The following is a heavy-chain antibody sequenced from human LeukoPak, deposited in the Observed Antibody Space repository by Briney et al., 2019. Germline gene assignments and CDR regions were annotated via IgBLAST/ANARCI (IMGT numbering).Heavy chain of an antibody. J-gene: IGHJ6*03. V-gene: IGHV3-7*01. Sequence: PGGSLRLSCAASGFTFSSSWMSWVRQAPGKGLEWVANIKQDGSEKYYVDSVKGRFTISRDNAKNSLYLQMNSLRAEDTAVYYCARSGVRGVIRYYYYMDVWGKGTTVTISS. CDR2: IKQDGSEK. CDR3: ARSGVRGVIRYYYYMDV. D-gene: IGHD3-10*01. CDR1: GFTFSSSW.